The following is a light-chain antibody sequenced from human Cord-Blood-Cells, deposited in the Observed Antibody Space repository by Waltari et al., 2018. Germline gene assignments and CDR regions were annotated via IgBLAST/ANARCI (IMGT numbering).Light chain of an antibody. V-gene: IGKV3-20*01. CDR1: QSVSSSY. Sequence: LSCRASQSVSSSYLAWYQQKPGQAPRLLIYGASSRATGIPDRFSGSGSGTDFTLTISRLEPEDFAVYYCQQYGSSLLTFGGGTKVEIK. J-gene: IGKJ4*01. CDR3: QQYGSSLLT. CDR2: GAS.